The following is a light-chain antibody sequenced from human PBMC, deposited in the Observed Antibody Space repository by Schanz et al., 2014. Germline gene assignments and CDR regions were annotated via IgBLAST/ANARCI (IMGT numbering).Light chain of an antibody. J-gene: IGKJ5*01. CDR3: QQYGGLPIT. Sequence: EIVLTQSPGTLSLSPGERATLSCRARESVSSSSLAWYQQKPGQAPRLLIHGASSRATGIPDRFSGSGSGTDFTLTISRLEPEDFAVYYCQQYGGLPITFGQGTRLEIK. V-gene: IGKV3-20*01. CDR2: GAS. CDR1: ESVSSSS.